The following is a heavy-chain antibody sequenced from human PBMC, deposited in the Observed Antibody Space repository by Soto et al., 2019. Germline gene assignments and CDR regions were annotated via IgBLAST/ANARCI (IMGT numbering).Heavy chain of an antibody. CDR1: GGTFSSYA. CDR2: IIPIFGTA. J-gene: IGHJ6*02. V-gene: IGHV1-69*12. CDR3: ALPYGSGSNYYYYGMDV. Sequence: QVQLVQSGAEVKKPGSSVKVSCKASGGTFSSYAISWVRQAPGQGLEWMGGIIPIFGTADYAQKFQGRVTITADESTSTAYRELSSLRSEDTAVYYCALPYGSGSNYYYYGMDVWGQGTTLTVSS. D-gene: IGHD3-10*01.